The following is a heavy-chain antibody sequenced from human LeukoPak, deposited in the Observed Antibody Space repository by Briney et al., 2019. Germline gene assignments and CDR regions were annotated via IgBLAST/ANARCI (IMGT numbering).Heavy chain of an antibody. V-gene: IGHV3-9*01. J-gene: IGHJ4*02. CDR2: ISWNSGSI. CDR3: AKEGGYSSGWREYYFDY. D-gene: IGHD6-19*01. CDR1: GFTFSSYA. Sequence: PGGSLRLSCAASGFTFSSYAMSWVRQAPGKGLEWVSGISWNSGSIGYADSVKGRFTISRDNAKSSLYLQMNSLRAEDTALYYCAKEGGYSSGWREYYFDYWGQGTLVTVSS.